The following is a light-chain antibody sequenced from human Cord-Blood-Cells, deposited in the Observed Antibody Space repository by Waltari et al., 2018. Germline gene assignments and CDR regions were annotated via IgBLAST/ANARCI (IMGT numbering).Light chain of an antibody. J-gene: IGLJ1*01. CDR2: DAS. CDR1: SSVVGGYTY. V-gene: IGLV2-14*01. CDR3: SSYTSSSTLV. Sequence: QSALTQPASVSGSPGQSIPISCTGASSVVGGYTYVPWYQQHSVKAPKPMLYDASKRPSGVSNRFSGSKSGNTASLTISGLQAEYEADYYCSSYTSSSTLVFGTGTKVTVL.